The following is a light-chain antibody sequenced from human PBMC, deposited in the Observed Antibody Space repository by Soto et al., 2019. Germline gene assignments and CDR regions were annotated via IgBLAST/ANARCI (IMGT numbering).Light chain of an antibody. CDR2: EGI. CDR1: STDVGSYNL. V-gene: IGLV2-23*03. Sequence: QSALTQPASMSRSPGQSITISCTGISTDVGSYNLVSWYQQHPGKAPQLMIYEGIKRPSGVSDRFSASESGNTASLTISGLQAEDEAYYYCCSYAAGSTFDWMFGGGTKLTVL. CDR3: CSYAAGSTFDWM. J-gene: IGLJ3*02.